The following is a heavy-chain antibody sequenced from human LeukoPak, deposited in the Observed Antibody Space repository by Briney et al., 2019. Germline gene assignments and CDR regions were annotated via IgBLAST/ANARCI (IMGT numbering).Heavy chain of an antibody. J-gene: IGHJ5*02. Sequence: GASVKVSCKASGYTFIGYYMHWVRQAPGQGLEWMGWINPNSGGTNYAQKFQGRVTMTRDTSISTAYMELSRLRSDDTAVYYCARARVATSNWFDPWGQGTLVTVSS. V-gene: IGHV1-2*02. CDR1: GYTFIGYY. CDR3: ARARVATSNWFDP. D-gene: IGHD5-12*01. CDR2: INPNSGGT.